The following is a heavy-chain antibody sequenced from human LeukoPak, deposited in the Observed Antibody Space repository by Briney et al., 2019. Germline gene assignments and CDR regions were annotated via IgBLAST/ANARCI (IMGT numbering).Heavy chain of an antibody. CDR3: AKPPDSGSYSA. J-gene: IGHJ5*02. CDR1: GFTFSTYA. CDR2: ISGSGGST. D-gene: IGHD1-26*01. Sequence: GGSLRLSCAASGFTFSTYAMSWVRQAPGKGLEWVSTISGSGGSTYYTDSVKGRFTISRDNSKNTLYLQMNSLRAEDTAVYYCAKPPDSGSYSAWGQGTLVTVSS. V-gene: IGHV3-23*01.